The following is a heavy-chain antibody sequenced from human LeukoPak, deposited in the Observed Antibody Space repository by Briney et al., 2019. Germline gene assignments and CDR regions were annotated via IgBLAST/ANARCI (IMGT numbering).Heavy chain of an antibody. V-gene: IGHV3-69-1*01. Sequence: SGGSLRLSCAASGFNFIGYSMTWVRRPPGKGLEWVSSISSADNTYYADSVKGRFTVSRDNAGKSLYLQMDGLRPEDTAVYYCAREGYTYGRGVDFWGQGALVTVSS. CDR3: AREGYTYGRGVDF. D-gene: IGHD5-18*01. CDR1: GFNFIGYS. J-gene: IGHJ4*02. CDR2: ISSADNT.